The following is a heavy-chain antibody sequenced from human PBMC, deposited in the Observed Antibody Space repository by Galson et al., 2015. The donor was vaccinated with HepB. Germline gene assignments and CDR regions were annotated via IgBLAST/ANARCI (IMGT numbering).Heavy chain of an antibody. CDR1: GFSLSTSGMC. J-gene: IGHJ4*02. V-gene: IGHV2-70*11. D-gene: IGHD4-17*01. CDR2: IDWDDDK. Sequence: PALVKPTQTLTLTCTFSGFSLSTSGMCVSWIRQPPGKALEWLARIDWDDDKYYSTSLKTRLTISKDTSKNQVVLTMTNMDPVDTATYYCARTLRMRHAYGDPRYYFDYWGQGTLVTVSS. CDR3: ARTLRMRHAYGDPRYYFDY.